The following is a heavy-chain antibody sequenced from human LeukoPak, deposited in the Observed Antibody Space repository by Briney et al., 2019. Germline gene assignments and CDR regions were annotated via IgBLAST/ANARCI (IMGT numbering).Heavy chain of an antibody. CDR1: GDSISSYY. J-gene: IGHJ5*02. CDR2: IYYSGST. V-gene: IGHV4-59*12. CDR3: ARPLGYCSSTSCPQSWFDP. D-gene: IGHD2-2*01. Sequence: SETLSLTCTVSGDSISSYYWSWIRQPPGKGLEWIGYIYYSGSTNYNPSLKSRVTISVDTSKNQFSLKLSSVTAADTAVYYCARPLGYCSSTSCPQSWFDPWGQGTLVTVSS.